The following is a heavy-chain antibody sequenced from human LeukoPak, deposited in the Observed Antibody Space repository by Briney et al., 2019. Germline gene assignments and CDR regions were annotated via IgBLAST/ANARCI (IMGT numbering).Heavy chain of an antibody. CDR1: GYSFSDFY. CDR3: ANRDDLPTVTAPAHRGY. D-gene: IGHD4-17*01. V-gene: IGHV1-2*02. CDR2: INPNSGGT. J-gene: IGHJ4*02. Sequence: ASVKVSCTASGYSFSDFYIHWLRQAPGQGLEWLGWINPNSGGTNFAQYFQGRVTMTRDTSTSTVYMELSSLRSDDTAVYYCANRDDLPTVTAPAHRGYWGQGTLVTVSS.